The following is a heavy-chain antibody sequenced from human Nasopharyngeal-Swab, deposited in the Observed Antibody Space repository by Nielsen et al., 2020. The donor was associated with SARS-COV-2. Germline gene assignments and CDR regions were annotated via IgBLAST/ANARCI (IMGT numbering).Heavy chain of an antibody. CDR2: IYYNGNT. D-gene: IGHD2-15*01. Sequence: WIRQPPGKGLEWIGNIYYNGNTYQNPSLKSRLTISVDKSKNQFSLQLSSVTAADTAVYYCVSSSRCYYFDYWAQGTQVTVSS. CDR3: VSSSRCYYFDY. J-gene: IGHJ4*02. V-gene: IGHV4-39*01.